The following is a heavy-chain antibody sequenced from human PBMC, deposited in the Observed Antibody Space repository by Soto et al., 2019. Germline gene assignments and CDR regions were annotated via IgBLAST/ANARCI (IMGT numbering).Heavy chain of an antibody. D-gene: IGHD3-10*01. J-gene: IGHJ3*01. CDR1: GDSVGSGNFY. Sequence: QVQLQESGPGLVKPSQTLSLTCTVSGDSVGSGNFYWSWIRQHPGKGLEWIGYISYTGSTNCDPSLKSRVTISVDTSNNQFSLKLRSVTAADTAVYYCARDLYHFGSGHAFDVWGPGTMVTVSS. CDR2: ISYTGST. V-gene: IGHV4-31*03. CDR3: ARDLYHFGSGHAFDV.